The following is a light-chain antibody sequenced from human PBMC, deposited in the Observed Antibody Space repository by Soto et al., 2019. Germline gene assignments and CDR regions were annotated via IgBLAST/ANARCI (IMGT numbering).Light chain of an antibody. V-gene: IGLV2-14*01. J-gene: IGLJ2*01. CDR1: SSDVGAYNY. CDR3: SSYTTKSTLV. CDR2: EVS. Sequence: QSVLTQPASVSGSPGQSITISCTGTSSDVGAYNYVSWYLQYPCKAPNILIYEVSNRPSGVSNRFSGSKSGNTASLTISGLQAEDEADYYCSSYTTKSTLVFGGGTKLTVL.